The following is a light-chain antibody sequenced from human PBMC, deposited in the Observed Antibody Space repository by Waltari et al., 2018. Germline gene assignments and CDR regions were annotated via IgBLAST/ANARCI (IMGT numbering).Light chain of an antibody. CDR1: SSDVGGYNY. V-gene: IGLV2-14*03. CDR3: SSYTSSSTFWV. Sequence: QSALTQPASVSGSPGQSITISCTGTSSDVGGYNYVSWYQQHPGKAPKLMIYDVSNRPSGVSNRFSGSKSGNTASLTISGLQAEDEADYYCSSYTSSSTFWVFGTGTKVTVL. J-gene: IGLJ1*01. CDR2: DVS.